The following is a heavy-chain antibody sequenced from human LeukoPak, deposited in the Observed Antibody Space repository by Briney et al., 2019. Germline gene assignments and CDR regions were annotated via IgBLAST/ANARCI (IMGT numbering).Heavy chain of an antibody. CDR1: GYTFTSYG. J-gene: IGHJ4*02. CDR3: ARANWNLDW. D-gene: IGHD1-1*01. Sequence: ASVKVSCKASGYTFTSYGISWVRQAPGQGLEWMGWISAYNGNTNYAQKFQGRVTMTRDTSISTAYMELSRLRSDDTAVYYCARANWNLDWWGQGTLVTVSS. V-gene: IGHV1-18*01. CDR2: ISAYNGNT.